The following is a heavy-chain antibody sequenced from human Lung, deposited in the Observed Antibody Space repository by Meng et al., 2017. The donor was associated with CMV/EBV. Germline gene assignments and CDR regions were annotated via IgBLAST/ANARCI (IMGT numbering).Heavy chain of an antibody. CDR2: IRYDGSNK. J-gene: IGHJ3*02. CDR3: AKDLAYHLPMGGDAFDI. Sequence: GGSLRLXCAASGLTFSSYGVHWVRQAPGKGLEWVAFIRYDGSNKYYADSMKGRFTISRDNSKNTLYLQMNSLRAEDTSVYYCAKDLAYHLPMGGDAFDIWGQGXMVTVSS. CDR1: GLTFSSYG. V-gene: IGHV3-30*02. D-gene: IGHD2-2*01.